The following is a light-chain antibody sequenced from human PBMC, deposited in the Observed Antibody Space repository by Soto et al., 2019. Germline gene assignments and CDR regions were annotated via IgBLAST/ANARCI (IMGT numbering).Light chain of an antibody. CDR1: SSDVGGYNY. Sequence: QSVLTQPASVSGSPGQSITISCTGTSSDVGGYNYVSWYQLHPGKAPKLMVFEVSNRPSGVSYRFSGSKSGNTASLTISGLQAEDEADYYCSSYTTSSALQVFGTGTKVTVL. CDR2: EVS. J-gene: IGLJ1*01. V-gene: IGLV2-14*01. CDR3: SSYTTSSALQV.